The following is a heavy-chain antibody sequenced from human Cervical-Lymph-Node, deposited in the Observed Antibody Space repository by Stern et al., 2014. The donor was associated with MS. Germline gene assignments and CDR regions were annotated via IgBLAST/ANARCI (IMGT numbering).Heavy chain of an antibody. D-gene: IGHD3-16*02. CDR2: ISWNSNNI. CDR1: GFTFDDCA. CDR3: AKDISERHYYFDS. Sequence: EVQLVQSGGSSVQPGRSLRLSCAASGFTFDDCAMHWVRQAPGKGLEWVSGISWNSNNICYADSVRVRFTISRDNAKNSLYLQMNGLRPEDTALYYCAKDISERHYYFDSWGEGTLVTVSS. V-gene: IGHV3-9*01. J-gene: IGHJ4*02.